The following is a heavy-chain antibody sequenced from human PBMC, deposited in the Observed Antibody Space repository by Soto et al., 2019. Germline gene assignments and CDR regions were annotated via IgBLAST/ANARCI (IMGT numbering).Heavy chain of an antibody. Sequence: QVQLQESGPGLVKPSQTLSLTCTVSGGSISSGGYYWSWIRQHPGQGREGIGYVNYSGSTYYNPSLKSRVPMSVDTSKNQFSLKLSSVTAADTAVYYCARDLSLVVPAAMPRMGYYMDVWGKGTTVTVSS. CDR1: GGSISSGGYY. D-gene: IGHD2-2*01. CDR3: ARDLSLVVPAAMPRMGYYMDV. V-gene: IGHV4-31*03. CDR2: VNYSGST. J-gene: IGHJ6*03.